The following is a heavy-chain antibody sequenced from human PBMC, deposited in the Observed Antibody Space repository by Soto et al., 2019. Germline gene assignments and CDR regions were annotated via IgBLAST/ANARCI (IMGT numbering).Heavy chain of an antibody. CDR3: AKFQTMVRGVHRGNWFDP. CDR1: SDSICSYH. D-gene: IGHD3-10*01. CDR2: ILKTGST. Sequence: SETLSLTSTVTSDSICSYHWRWIRESPRKGLEWIGYILKTGSTEYNPSLKSRVTISLDTSKNQFSLNVSSMTAADTAVYYCAKFQTMVRGVHRGNWFDPRGQGTQVTVS. J-gene: IGHJ5*02. V-gene: IGHV4-4*08.